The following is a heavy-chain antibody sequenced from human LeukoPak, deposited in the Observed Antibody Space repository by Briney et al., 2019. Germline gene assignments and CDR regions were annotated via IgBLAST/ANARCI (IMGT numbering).Heavy chain of an antibody. CDR1: GFTFSSYA. D-gene: IGHD2-21*02. V-gene: IGHV3-48*04. CDR2: ISSSSATI. J-gene: IGHJ6*03. CDR3: ARVAVATVNYYYYYYMDV. Sequence: PGGSLRLSCAASGFTFSSYAMHWVRQAPGKGLEWVSYISSSSATIYYADSVKGRFTISRDNAKNSLYLQMNSLRAEDTAVYYCARVAVATVNYYYYYYMDVWGKGTTVSVSS.